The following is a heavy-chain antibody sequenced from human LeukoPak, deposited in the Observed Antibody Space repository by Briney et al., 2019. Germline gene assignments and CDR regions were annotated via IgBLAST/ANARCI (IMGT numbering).Heavy chain of an antibody. CDR3: AIQKADLITMIRGIIAF. V-gene: IGHV3-7*01. J-gene: IGHJ1*01. Sequence: PGGSLRLSCAASGFTFSSFWMTWVRQAPGKGLEWVANIKPDGTEDYYVDSVKGRFTISRDNAENSLYLQMNSLRAEDTAVYYCAIQKADLITMIRGIIAFWGQGTLVTVSS. D-gene: IGHD3-10*01. CDR1: GFTFSSFW. CDR2: IKPDGTED.